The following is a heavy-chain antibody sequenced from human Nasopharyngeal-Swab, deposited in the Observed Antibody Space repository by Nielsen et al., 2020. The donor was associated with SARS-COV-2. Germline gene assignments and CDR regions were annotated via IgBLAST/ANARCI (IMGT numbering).Heavy chain of an antibody. V-gene: IGHV1-18*01. CDR1: GYIFTSYG. Sequence: GSVKVSCKASGYIFTSYGISWVRPAPGQGLEWMGWISAYNGNTNYAQKLQGRVTMTTDTSTSTAYMELRSLRSDDTAVYYCARVIRNWFDPWGQGTLVTVSS. D-gene: IGHD3-10*01. CDR3: ARVIRNWFDP. J-gene: IGHJ5*02. CDR2: ISAYNGNT.